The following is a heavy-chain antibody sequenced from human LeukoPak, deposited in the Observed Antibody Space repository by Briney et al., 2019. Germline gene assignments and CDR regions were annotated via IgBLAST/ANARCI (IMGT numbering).Heavy chain of an antibody. D-gene: IGHD6-6*01. CDR3: ARGKRAEYSSSSDFDY. V-gene: IGHV1-69*13. Sequence: SVKVSCKASGYTFTSYGISWVRQAPGQGLEWMGGVIPIFGTANYAQKFQGRVTITADESTSTAYMELSSLRSEDTAVYYCARGKRAEYSSSSDFDYWGQGTLVTVSS. CDR2: VIPIFGTA. CDR1: GYTFTSYG. J-gene: IGHJ4*02.